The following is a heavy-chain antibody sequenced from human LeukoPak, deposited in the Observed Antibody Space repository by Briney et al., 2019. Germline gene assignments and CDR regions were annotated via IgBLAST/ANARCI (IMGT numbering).Heavy chain of an antibody. V-gene: IGHV3-21*01. J-gene: IGHJ4*02. CDR2: ISSSSSYI. CDR3: ARGRRGSYYLFDY. D-gene: IGHD1-26*01. Sequence: PGGSLRLSCAASGFTFSSYSMNWVRQAPGKGLEWVSSISSSSSYIYYADSVKGRFTISRDNAKNSLYLQMNSLRAEDTAVYYCARGRRGSYYLFDYWGQGTLVTVSS. CDR1: GFTFSSYS.